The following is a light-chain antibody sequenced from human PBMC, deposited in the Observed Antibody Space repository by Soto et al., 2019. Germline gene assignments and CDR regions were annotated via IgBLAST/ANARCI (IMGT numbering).Light chain of an antibody. Sequence: DIQMTQSPSTLSTSVGDRVTIICRASQSISSWLAWYQQKPGKAPKLLIYDASSLESGVPSRFSGSGSGTEFTLTISSLQPDDFATYYCQQYNGFSYTFGQGTKLEIK. CDR1: QSISSW. V-gene: IGKV1-5*02. J-gene: IGKJ2*01. CDR3: QQYNGFSYT. CDR2: DAS.